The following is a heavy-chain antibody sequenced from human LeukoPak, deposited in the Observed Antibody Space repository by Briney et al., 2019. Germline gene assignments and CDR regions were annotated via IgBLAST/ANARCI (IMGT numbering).Heavy chain of an antibody. CDR1: GFTFSNAW. D-gene: IGHD6-6*01. J-gene: IGHJ6*02. CDR2: IKSKTDGGTT. Sequence: GGSLRLSCAASGFTFSNAWMSWVRQAPGKGLEWVGRIKSKTDGGTTDYAAPVKGRFTISRDDSKNTLYLQMNSLKTEDTAVYYCIHTSSYCYYGMDVWGQGTTVTVSS. CDR3: IHTSSYCYYGMDV. V-gene: IGHV3-15*01.